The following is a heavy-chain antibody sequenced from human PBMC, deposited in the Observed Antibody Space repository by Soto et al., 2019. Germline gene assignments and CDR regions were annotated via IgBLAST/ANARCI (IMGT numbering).Heavy chain of an antibody. Sequence: ASVKVSCKASGYTFTNYDINWVRQASGQGLEWMGWMAPNSGNTVYAQKFQGRVTMTRDTSISTAYMELSSLRSDDTAVYYCARGHFPLSFEYSSSSGYWGQGTLVTVSS. V-gene: IGHV1-8*01. J-gene: IGHJ4*02. CDR2: MAPNSGNT. CDR3: ARGHFPLSFEYSSSSGY. D-gene: IGHD6-6*01. CDR1: GYTFTNYD.